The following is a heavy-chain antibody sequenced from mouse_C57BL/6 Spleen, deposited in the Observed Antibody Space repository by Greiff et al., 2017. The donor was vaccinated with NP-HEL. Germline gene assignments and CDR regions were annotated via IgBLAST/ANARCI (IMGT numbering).Heavy chain of an antibody. CDR3: ARGELGMDY. V-gene: IGHV2-6*03. Sequence: QVHVKQSGPGLVAPSQSLSITCTVSGFSLTSYGVHWVRQPPGKSLEWLVVIWSDGSTTYNSALNSRLSTSKDNSKSQVFLKMNSLQTDDTATYYGARGELGMDYWGQGTSVTVSS. J-gene: IGHJ4*01. D-gene: IGHD4-1*01. CDR2: IWSDGST. CDR1: GFSLTSYG.